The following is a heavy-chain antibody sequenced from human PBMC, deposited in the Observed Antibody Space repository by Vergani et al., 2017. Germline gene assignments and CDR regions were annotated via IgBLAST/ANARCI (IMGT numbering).Heavy chain of an antibody. Sequence: QVQLVESGGGVVQPGGSLRLSCAASGFTFSSYGMHWVRQAPGKGLEWVAFIRYDGSNKYYADSVKGRFTISRDNSKNTLYLQMNSLRAEDTAVYYCAKEMEDRAGGSYYYYYGMDVWGQGTTVTVSS. V-gene: IGHV3-30*02. D-gene: IGHD1-26*01. CDR2: IRYDGSNK. J-gene: IGHJ6*02. CDR1: GFTFSSYG. CDR3: AKEMEDRAGGSYYYYYGMDV.